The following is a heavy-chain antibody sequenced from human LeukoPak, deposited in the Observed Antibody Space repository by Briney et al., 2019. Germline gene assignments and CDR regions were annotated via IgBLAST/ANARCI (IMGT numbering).Heavy chain of an antibody. CDR2: FDPEDGET. Sequence: VASVKVSCKVSGYTLTELSMHWVRQAPGKGLEWMGGFDPEDGETICAQKFHGRVTMTEDTSTDTAYMELSSLRSEDTAVYYCATWSVLWWSPNLYYFDYWGQGTLVTVSS. J-gene: IGHJ4*02. V-gene: IGHV1-24*01. D-gene: IGHD2-21*01. CDR1: GYTLTELS. CDR3: ATWSVLWWSPNLYYFDY.